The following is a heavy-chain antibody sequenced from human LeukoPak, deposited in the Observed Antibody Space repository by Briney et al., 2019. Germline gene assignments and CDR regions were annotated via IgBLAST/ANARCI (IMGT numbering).Heavy chain of an antibody. CDR2: ISGSGDAT. Sequence: GGSLRLSCVASGFTFTSYGMAWVRQAPGKRLEWVSGISGSGDATYYADSVKGRFAISRDNSKNTLYLQMNSLRVEEMAVYYCAKLRGPSSSSENNWFDPWGQGTLVTVSS. J-gene: IGHJ5*02. V-gene: IGHV3-23*01. D-gene: IGHD6-6*01. CDR1: GFTFTSYG. CDR3: AKLRGPSSSSENNWFDP.